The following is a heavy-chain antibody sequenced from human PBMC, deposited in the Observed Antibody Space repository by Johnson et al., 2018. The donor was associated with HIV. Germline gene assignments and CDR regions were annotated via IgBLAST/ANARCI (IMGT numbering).Heavy chain of an antibody. D-gene: IGHD3-22*01. V-gene: IGHV3-30-3*01. CDR3: ARSSGYYGTDAFDI. CDR2: ISYDGSNK. J-gene: IGHJ3*02. Sequence: QVQLVESGGGVVQPGRSLRLSCAASGFTFSSYAMHWVRQAPGKGLAWVAVISYDGSNKYYADSVKGRFTISRDNSKNTLYLQMNSLRPEDTAVYYCARSSGYYGTDAFDIWGQGTMVTVSS. CDR1: GFTFSSYA.